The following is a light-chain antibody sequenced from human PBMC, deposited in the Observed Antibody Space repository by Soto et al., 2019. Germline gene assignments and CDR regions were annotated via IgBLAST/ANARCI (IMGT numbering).Light chain of an antibody. CDR3: CSYAGNYNYV. J-gene: IGLJ1*01. CDR2: DVT. Sequence: QSALTQPRSVSGSPGQSVTISCTGTSSDVGGYNHVSWYQHRPDRAPKLMIYDVTNRPSGVPDRFTGSKSGNTASLTISGLQADDDADYYCCSYAGNYNYVFGIGTKVTVL. CDR1: SSDVGGYNH. V-gene: IGLV2-11*01.